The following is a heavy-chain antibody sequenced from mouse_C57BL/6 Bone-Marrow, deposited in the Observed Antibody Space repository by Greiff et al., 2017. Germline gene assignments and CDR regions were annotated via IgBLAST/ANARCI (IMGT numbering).Heavy chain of an antibody. CDR2: IHPNSGST. Sequence: QVQLQQPGAELVKPGASVKLSCKASGYTFNSYWMHWVKQRPGHGLEWIGMIHPNSGSTNYNAKFQSKATLTVDKSSSPAYMQLSSLTSEDSSVYYCARGLDYWGQGTTLTVSS. V-gene: IGHV1-64*01. CDR1: GYTFNSYW. J-gene: IGHJ2*01. CDR3: ARGLDY.